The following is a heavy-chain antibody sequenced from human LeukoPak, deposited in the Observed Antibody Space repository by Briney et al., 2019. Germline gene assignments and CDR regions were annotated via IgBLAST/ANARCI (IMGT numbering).Heavy chain of an antibody. Sequence: SGTLSLTCAVSGGSISSSNWWSWVRQPPGQGLEWIGEIYHSGSTNYNPSLKSRVTISVDKSKNQFSLKLSSVTAADTAVYYCARDQTGLAYCGGDCQWSANSFYYYGMDVWGQGTTVTVSS. CDR1: GGSISSSNW. CDR2: IYHSGST. CDR3: ARDQTGLAYCGGDCQWSANSFYYYGMDV. D-gene: IGHD2-21*02. J-gene: IGHJ6*02. V-gene: IGHV4-4*02.